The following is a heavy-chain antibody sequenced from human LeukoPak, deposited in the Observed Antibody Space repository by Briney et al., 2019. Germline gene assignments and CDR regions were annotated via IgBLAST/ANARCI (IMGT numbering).Heavy chain of an antibody. CDR2: IKQDGSDK. V-gene: IGHV3-7*01. D-gene: IGHD6-13*01. Sequence: PGGSLRLSCAASGFTFTSYCMRWVRHAPGEGLEWVINIKQDGSDKYYGDSVKGRFTISRDNAKNTLYLQMNSLRAEDTAVYYCARVMGMAAGGVDYWGQGTLVTVSS. CDR3: ARVMGMAAGGVDY. J-gene: IGHJ4*02. CDR1: GFTFTSYC.